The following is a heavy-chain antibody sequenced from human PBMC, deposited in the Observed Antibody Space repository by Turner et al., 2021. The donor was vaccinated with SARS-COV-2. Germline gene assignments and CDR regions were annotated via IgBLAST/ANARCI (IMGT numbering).Heavy chain of an antibody. V-gene: IGHV4-61*01. CDR2: VSYIETT. D-gene: IGHD3-16*02. CDR3: ERSFFQNFVHWFDP. Sequence: QVPLQESGPGLVKSSETLSLTCTVSGGSVNSGTYYWSWIRQPPGQALEWIGFVSYIETTNYNSSLKSGVTISLNTSKNQFTLRLTSVTAADTALYYGERSFFQNFVHWFDPWGQGTMVTVSS. CDR1: GGSVNSGTYY. J-gene: IGHJ5*02.